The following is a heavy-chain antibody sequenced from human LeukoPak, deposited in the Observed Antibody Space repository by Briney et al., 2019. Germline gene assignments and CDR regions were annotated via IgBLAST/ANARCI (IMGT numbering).Heavy chain of an antibody. V-gene: IGHV3-23*01. J-gene: IGHJ4*01. Sequence: GGSLRLSCAASGFTFTNPAMGWVRQAPGKGLEWVSVVSGSGDSIYYGDSVKGRFTISRDNSKNTLYLQMSSLRAEDTALYYCAKTRGGNPRYYFDYWGHGTLVTVSS. CDR1: GFTFTNPA. D-gene: IGHD4-23*01. CDR3: AKTRGGNPRYYFDY. CDR2: VSGSGDSI.